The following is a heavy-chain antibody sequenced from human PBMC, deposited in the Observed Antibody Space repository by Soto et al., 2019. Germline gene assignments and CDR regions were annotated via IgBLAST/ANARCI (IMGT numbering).Heavy chain of an antibody. CDR3: TEDKSRREYYYYRYMDA. CDR1: GFNFENYA. CDR2: ISWNSGQL. Sequence: EVLLVESGGGLVQPDRPLRLSCAASGFNFENYAMHWVRQAPGKGLEWVSGISWNSGQLDYAGSVRGRFTISRDNGKNSLYLEINSLRPDDTGSYCCTEDKSRREYYYYRYMDAGGRRTAVT. J-gene: IGHJ6*03. V-gene: IGHV3-9*01.